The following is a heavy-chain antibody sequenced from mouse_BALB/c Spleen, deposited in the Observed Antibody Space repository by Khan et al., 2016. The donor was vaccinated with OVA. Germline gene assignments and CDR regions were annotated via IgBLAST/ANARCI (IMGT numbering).Heavy chain of an antibody. Sequence: QVQLQQPGAELVKAGASVKISCKASGYTFTSYRMHWVKQRLGQGLEWFAETNPTNGRTYYTEKFKSKATMTVDTSSSTACMLLTGPTFEDSAVYYCARIKKVVATYFDYWGQGTTLTVSS. CDR1: GYTFTSYR. J-gene: IGHJ2*01. CDR2: TNPTNGRT. V-gene: IGHV1S81*02. D-gene: IGHD1-1*01. CDR3: ARIKKVVATYFDY.